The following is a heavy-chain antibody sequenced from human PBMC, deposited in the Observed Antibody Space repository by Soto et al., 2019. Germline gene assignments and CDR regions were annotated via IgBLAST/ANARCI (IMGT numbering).Heavy chain of an antibody. CDR1: GFTFSSYA. CDR3: ASGYYYDSSGYPNFDY. D-gene: IGHD3-22*01. Sequence: QVQLVESGGGVVQPGRSLRLSCAASGFTFSSYAMHWVRQAPGKGLEWVAVISYDGSNKYYADSVKGRFTISRDNSKNTLYLQMNSLRAEDTAVYYCASGYYYDSSGYPNFDYWGQGTLVTVSS. V-gene: IGHV3-30-3*01. J-gene: IGHJ4*02. CDR2: ISYDGSNK.